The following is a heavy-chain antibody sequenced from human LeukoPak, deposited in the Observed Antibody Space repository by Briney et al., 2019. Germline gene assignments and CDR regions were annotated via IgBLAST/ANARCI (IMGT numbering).Heavy chain of an antibody. V-gene: IGHV1-69*01. CDR2: IIPIIGTA. J-gene: IGHJ4*02. CDR1: GGTFISYA. CDR3: ARDQGESSGWYSY. Sequence: ASVNVSCTASGGTFISYAISWVRQAPGQGLEWMGGIIPIIGTANYAQKFQGRVTITADESASTAYMELSSLRSEDTAVYYCARDQGESSGWYSYWGQGTLVTVSS. D-gene: IGHD6-19*01.